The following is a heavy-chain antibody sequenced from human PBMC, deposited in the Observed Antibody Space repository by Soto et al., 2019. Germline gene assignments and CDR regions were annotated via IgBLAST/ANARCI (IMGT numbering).Heavy chain of an antibody. CDR3: ARDKAAYYYDSSGRADAFDI. CDR1: GFTFSDYY. V-gene: IGHV3-11*06. Sequence: PGGSLRLSCAASGFTFSDYYMSWIRQAPGKGLGWVSYISSSSSYTNYADSVKGRFTISRDNAKNSLYLQMNSLRAEDTAVYYCARDKAAYYYDSSGRADAFDIWGQGTMVTVSS. D-gene: IGHD3-22*01. CDR2: ISSSSSYT. J-gene: IGHJ3*02.